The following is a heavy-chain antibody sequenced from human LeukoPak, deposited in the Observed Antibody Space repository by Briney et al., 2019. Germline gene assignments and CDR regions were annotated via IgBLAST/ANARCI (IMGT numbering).Heavy chain of an antibody. CDR2: TIPIFGTA. D-gene: IGHD5-24*01. V-gene: IGHV1-69*13. Sequence: SVKVSCKASGGTFSSYAISWVRQAPGQGLEWMGGTIPIFGTANYAQKFQGRVTITADESTSTAYMELSSLRSEDTAVYYCAIRDGYNYGTFDYWGQGTLVTVSS. J-gene: IGHJ4*02. CDR3: AIRDGYNYGTFDY. CDR1: GGTFSSYA.